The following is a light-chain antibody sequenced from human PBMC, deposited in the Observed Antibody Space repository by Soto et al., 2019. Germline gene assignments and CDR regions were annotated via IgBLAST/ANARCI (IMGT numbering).Light chain of an antibody. CDR2: DAS. V-gene: IGKV1-5*01. CDR1: QTIHTF. CDR3: QQFPSFPWT. Sequence: ESQMTQSPSALCAGLVARAXSTSRASQTIHTFLAWYQQKAGKAPNLLIYDASNLESGVPSRFSGSGSGTEFTLTVSGLQPDAFAPFCCQQFPSFPWTFAQGTKVDIK. J-gene: IGKJ1*01.